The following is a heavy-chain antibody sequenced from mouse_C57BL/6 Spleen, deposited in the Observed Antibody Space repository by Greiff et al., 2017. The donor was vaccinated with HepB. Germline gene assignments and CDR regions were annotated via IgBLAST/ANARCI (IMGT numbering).Heavy chain of an antibody. D-gene: IGHD1-1*01. CDR3: ARDYYGRATDY. CDR2: IYPGDGDT. CDR1: GYAFSSSW. V-gene: IGHV1-82*01. Sequence: VQLQQSGPELVKPGASVKISCKASGYAFSSSWMNWVKQRPGKGLEWIGRIYPGDGDTNYNGKFKGKATLTADKSSSTAYMQLSSLTSEDSAVYFCARDYYGRATDYWGQGTTLTVSS. J-gene: IGHJ2*01.